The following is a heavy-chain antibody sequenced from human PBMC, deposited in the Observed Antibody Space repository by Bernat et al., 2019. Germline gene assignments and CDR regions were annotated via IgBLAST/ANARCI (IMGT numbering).Heavy chain of an antibody. V-gene: IGHV1-18*03. CDR3: ARDSRITMVRGSQYYGMDV. Sequence: QVQLVQSGAEVKKPGASVKVSCKASGYTFTSYGISWVRQAPGQGLEWMGWISAYNGNTNYAQKLQGRVTMTTDTSTSTAYMELRSLRSDDMAVYYCARDSRITMVRGSQYYGMDVWGQGTTVTVSS. CDR1: GYTFTSYG. J-gene: IGHJ6*02. D-gene: IGHD3-10*01. CDR2: ISAYNGNT.